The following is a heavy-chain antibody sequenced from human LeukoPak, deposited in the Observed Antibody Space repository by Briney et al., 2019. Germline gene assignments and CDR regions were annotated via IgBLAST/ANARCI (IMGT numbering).Heavy chain of an antibody. CDR2: ISGNGGDS. Sequence: GGSLRLSCAASGFTFRSYAMSWVRQTPGKGLERVATISGNGGDSYYADSVKGRFTISRDNSNSTVYLQMNSLRAEDTGVFYCAKGARQGYTHDVFDLWGHGTLVTASS. CDR1: GFTFRSYA. D-gene: IGHD5-18*01. J-gene: IGHJ3*01. V-gene: IGHV3-23*01. CDR3: AKGARQGYTHDVFDL.